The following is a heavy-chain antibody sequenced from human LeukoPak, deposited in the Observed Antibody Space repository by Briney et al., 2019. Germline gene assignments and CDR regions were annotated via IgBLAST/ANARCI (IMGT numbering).Heavy chain of an antibody. CDR1: GFTFSNYG. V-gene: IGHV3-33*01. CDR3: ARDYCSTTTCLDY. Sequence: PGGSLRLSCAASGFTFSNYGMQWVRQAPGKGLEWVAVIWYDGSQKYYADSVKGRFTISREDSKNTLYLQMNSLRVEDTAMYYCARDYCSTTTCLDYWGQGTLVTVSS. D-gene: IGHD2-2*01. CDR2: IWYDGSQK. J-gene: IGHJ4*02.